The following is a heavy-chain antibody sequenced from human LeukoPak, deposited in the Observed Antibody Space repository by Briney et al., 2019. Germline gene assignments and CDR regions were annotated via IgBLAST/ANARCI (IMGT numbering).Heavy chain of an antibody. V-gene: IGHV3-30-3*01. CDR1: GLTFSSYA. CDR3: ARDMTSGYSYGYSSVDYYYYGMDV. J-gene: IGHJ6*02. D-gene: IGHD5-18*01. Sequence: GGSLRLSCAAPGLTFSSYAMHGVRQAPGKGLGWVAVLSYVGSNKYYADSVKGRFTISRDNSKNTLYLQMNSLRAEGTAVYYCARDMTSGYSYGYSSVDYYYYGMDVWGQGTTVTVSS. CDR2: LSYVGSNK.